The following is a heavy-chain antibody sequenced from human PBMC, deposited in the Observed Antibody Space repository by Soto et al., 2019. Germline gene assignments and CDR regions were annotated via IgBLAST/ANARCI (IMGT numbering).Heavy chain of an antibody. V-gene: IGHV1-69*13. Sequence: SVKVSCKASGGTFSSYAISWVRQAPGQGLEWMGGIIPIFGTATYAQKFQGRVTITADESTSTAYMELSSLRSEDTAVYYCARGSDYCSGGRCYSGYYFYMDVWGEGTTVTVSS. D-gene: IGHD2-15*01. CDR1: GGTFSSYA. CDR3: ARGSDYCSGGRCYSGYYFYMDV. CDR2: IIPIFGTA. J-gene: IGHJ6*03.